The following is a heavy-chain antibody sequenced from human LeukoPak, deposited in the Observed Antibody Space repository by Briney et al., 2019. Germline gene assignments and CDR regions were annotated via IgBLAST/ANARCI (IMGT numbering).Heavy chain of an antibody. CDR1: GFTFSSYG. J-gene: IGHJ4*02. CDR2: IRYDGNNK. CDR3: AKGDPLKNHDY. Sequence: GGSLRLSCAASGFTFSSYGMHWVRQAPGKGLEWVAFIRYDGNNKYYVDSVKGRFTISRDNSKNTLYLQMNSLRAEDTAVYYCAKGDPLKNHDYWGQGTLVTVSS. V-gene: IGHV3-30*02.